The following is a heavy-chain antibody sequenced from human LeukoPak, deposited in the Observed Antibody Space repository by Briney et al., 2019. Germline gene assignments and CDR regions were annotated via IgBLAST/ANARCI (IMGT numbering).Heavy chain of an antibody. CDR1: GFTFSSYG. V-gene: IGHV3-30*02. CDR2: IRYDGSNK. CDR3: AKGFGYSSGWYFVSSEPADAFDI. D-gene: IGHD6-19*01. Sequence: GGSLRLSCAASGFTFSSYGMHWVRQAPGKGLEWVAFIRYDGSNKYYADSVKGRFTISRDNSKNTLYLQMNSLRAEDTAVYYCAKGFGYSSGWYFVSSEPADAFDIWGQGTMVTVSS. J-gene: IGHJ3*02.